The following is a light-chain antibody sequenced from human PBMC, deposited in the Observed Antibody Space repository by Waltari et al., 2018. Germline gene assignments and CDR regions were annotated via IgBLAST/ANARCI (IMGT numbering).Light chain of an antibody. CDR2: EDI. CDR1: SSDVGNYNL. V-gene: IGLV2-23*01. J-gene: IGLJ1*01. CDR3: CSYTSGSTYV. Sequence: QSALTQPASVSGSPGQSITISCTGTSSDVGNYNLVSWYHQHPGKAPKLMIYEDIKRPSGVSNRFSGSKSGNTASLTISGLQAEDEADYYCCSYTSGSTYVVGTGTKVTVL.